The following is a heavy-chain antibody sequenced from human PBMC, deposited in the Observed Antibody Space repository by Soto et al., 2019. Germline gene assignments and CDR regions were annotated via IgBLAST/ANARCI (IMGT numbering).Heavy chain of an antibody. Sequence: SETLSLTCAVSGGSISSGGYSWSWIRQPPGKGLEWIGYIYHSGSTYYNPSLKSRVTISVDRSKNQFSLKLSSVTAADPAVYYCARVGPLGYSSSSWGLSHNCFDPWGQGTLVTVSS. V-gene: IGHV4-30-2*01. CDR2: IYHSGST. CDR3: ARVGPLGYSSSSWGLSHNCFDP. D-gene: IGHD6-6*01. J-gene: IGHJ5*02. CDR1: GGSISSGGYS.